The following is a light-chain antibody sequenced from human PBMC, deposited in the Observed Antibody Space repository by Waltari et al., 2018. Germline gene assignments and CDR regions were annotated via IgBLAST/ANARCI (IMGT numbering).Light chain of an antibody. CDR3: SSYTNTNAFWV. CDR1: SSDY. CDR2: DVN. J-gene: IGLJ3*02. Sequence: QSALTQPASVSGSPGQSITISCPGTSSDYVSWYQQYPGKAPKVIIYDVNKRPSGVSDRFSGSRSGNTASLTISGLQAEDEADYSCSSYTNTNAFWVFGGGTKVTVL. V-gene: IGLV2-14*01.